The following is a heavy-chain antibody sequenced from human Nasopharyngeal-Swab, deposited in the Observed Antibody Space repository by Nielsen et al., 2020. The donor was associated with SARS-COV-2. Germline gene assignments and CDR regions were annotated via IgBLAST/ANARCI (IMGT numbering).Heavy chain of an antibody. CDR3: VKDYCSVSSCYFDF. V-gene: IGHV3-9*01. J-gene: IGHJ4*02. D-gene: IGHD2-15*01. Sequence: GGSLRLSCAVSGFAFDDYTMHWVRQTPGRGLEWVSSITWSSATIHYVDSVRGRFTISRDNAENSLYLQMNSLKTEDTALYYCVKDYCSVSSCYFDFWGQGALVTVSS. CDR2: ITWSSATI. CDR1: GFAFDDYT.